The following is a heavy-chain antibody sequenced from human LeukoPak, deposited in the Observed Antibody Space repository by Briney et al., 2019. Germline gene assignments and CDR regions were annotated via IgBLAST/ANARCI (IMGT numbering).Heavy chain of an antibody. J-gene: IGHJ5*02. CDR1: GGSISSYY. V-gene: IGHV4-59*12. Sequence: PSETLSLTCTVSGGSISSYYWSWIRQPPGKGLEWIGYIYYSGSTNYNPSLKSRVTISVDTSKNQFSLKLSSVTAADTAVYYCARASTYYDILTGYYRGNWFDPWGQGTLVTVSS. CDR3: ARASTYYDILTGYYRGNWFDP. CDR2: IYYSGST. D-gene: IGHD3-9*01.